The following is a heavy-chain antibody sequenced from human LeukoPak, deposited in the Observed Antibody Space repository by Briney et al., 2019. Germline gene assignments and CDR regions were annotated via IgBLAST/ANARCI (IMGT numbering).Heavy chain of an antibody. CDR2: IYYSGST. CDR3: ARGVQYVVSQHGNWFDS. Sequence: SETLSLTCAVSGGSISSGGYSWSWIRQPPGKGLEWIGYIYYSGSTYYNPSLKSRVTISVDRSKNQFSLKLSSVTAADTAVYYCARGVQYVVSQHGNWFDSWGQGTLVTVSS. D-gene: IGHD1-1*01. CDR1: GGSISSGGYS. V-gene: IGHV4-30-2*01. J-gene: IGHJ5*01.